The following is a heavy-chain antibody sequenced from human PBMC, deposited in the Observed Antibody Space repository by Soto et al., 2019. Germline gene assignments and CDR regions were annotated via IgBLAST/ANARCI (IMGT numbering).Heavy chain of an antibody. J-gene: IGHJ4*02. CDR2: IYYSGST. CDR1: GGSISSSSYY. D-gene: IGHD3-16*02. CDR3: ARQSTHDYDYVWGSYRYHLVLDY. Sequence: QLQLQESGPGLVKPSETLSLTCTVSGGSISSSSYYWGWIRQPPGKGLEWIGSIYYSGSTYYNPSLKSRVTISVDTSKNQFSLKLSSVTAADTAVYYCARQSTHDYDYVWGSYRYHLVLDYWGQGTLVTVSS. V-gene: IGHV4-39*01.